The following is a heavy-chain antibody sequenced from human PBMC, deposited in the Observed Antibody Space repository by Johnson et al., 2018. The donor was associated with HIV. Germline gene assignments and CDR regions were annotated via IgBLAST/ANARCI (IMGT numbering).Heavy chain of an antibody. CDR3: ARVRSALRLAFDI. Sequence: VQLVESGGGLVQPGGSLRHSCADSGFTFNNYGLSCVRQAPGKGLEWVSVISGSVGSTHNADSVKGRFTISRDNSKNSLYLQMNSLRAEDTAVYYCARVRSALRLAFDIWGQGTMVTVSS. D-gene: IGHD3-10*01. CDR1: GFTFNNYG. J-gene: IGHJ3*02. CDR2: ISGSVGST. V-gene: IGHV3-23*04.